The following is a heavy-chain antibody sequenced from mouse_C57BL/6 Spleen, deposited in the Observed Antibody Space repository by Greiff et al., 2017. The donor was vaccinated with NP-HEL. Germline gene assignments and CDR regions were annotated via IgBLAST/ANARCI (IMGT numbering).Heavy chain of an antibody. CDR2: INPSSGYT. CDR1: GYTFTSYT. Sequence: QVQLKESGAELARPGASVKMSCKASGYTFTSYTMHWVNQRPGQGLEWIGYINPSSGYTKYNQKFKDKATLTADKSSSTAYMQLSSLTSEDSAVYYCARSPPYYGSSYGYFDVWGTGTTVTVSS. D-gene: IGHD1-1*01. V-gene: IGHV1-4*01. CDR3: ARSPPYYGSSYGYFDV. J-gene: IGHJ1*03.